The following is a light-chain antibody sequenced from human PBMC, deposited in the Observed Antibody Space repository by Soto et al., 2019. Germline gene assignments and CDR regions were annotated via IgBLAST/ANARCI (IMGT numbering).Light chain of an antibody. Sequence: EIVMTQSPATLSVSPGERATLSCRASQSVSSKLAWYQQKPGQAPRLLIYDASNRATGIPARFSGSGSGTDFTLTISSLEPEDFAVYFCQQRRYWWTFGQGTKVDIK. CDR1: QSVSSK. J-gene: IGKJ1*01. V-gene: IGKV3-11*01. CDR2: DAS. CDR3: QQRRYWWT.